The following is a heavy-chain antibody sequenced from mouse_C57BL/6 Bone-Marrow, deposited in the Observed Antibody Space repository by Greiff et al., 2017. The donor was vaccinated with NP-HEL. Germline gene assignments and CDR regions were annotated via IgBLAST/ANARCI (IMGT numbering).Heavy chain of an antibody. CDR1: GFTFSDYY. Sequence: EVKLMESGGGLVQPGGSLKLSCAASGFTFSDYYMYWVRQTPEKRLEWVAYISNGGGSTYYPDTVKGRFTISRDNAKNTLYLQMSRLKSEDTAMYYCARGTAQATWFAYWGQETLVTVSA. J-gene: IGHJ3*01. D-gene: IGHD3-2*02. CDR2: ISNGGGST. V-gene: IGHV5-12*01. CDR3: ARGTAQATWFAY.